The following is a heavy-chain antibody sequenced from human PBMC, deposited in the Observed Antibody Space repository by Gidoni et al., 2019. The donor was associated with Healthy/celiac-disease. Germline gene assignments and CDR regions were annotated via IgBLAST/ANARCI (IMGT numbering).Heavy chain of an antibody. CDR3: ARLYSGYDYGGGYYYYGMDV. D-gene: IGHD5-12*01. J-gene: IGHJ6*02. Sequence: QVQLQESGPGLVKPSETLSLTCTVSGGSIRSSYWRWIRQPPGKGLERIGYIYYSGSTNYNPSLKSRVTISVDTSKNQFSLKLSSVTAADTAVYYCARLYSGYDYGGGYYYYGMDVWGQGTTVTVSS. CDR1: GGSIRSSY. V-gene: IGHV4-59*01. CDR2: IYYSGST.